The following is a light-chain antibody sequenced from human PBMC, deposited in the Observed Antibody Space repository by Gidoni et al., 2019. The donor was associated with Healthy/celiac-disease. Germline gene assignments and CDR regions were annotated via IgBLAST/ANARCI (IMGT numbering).Light chain of an antibody. V-gene: IGKV3-20*01. CDR2: GAS. CDR3: QQGA. J-gene: IGKJ1*01. Sequence: EIVLTQSPGTLSLSPGERAILSCRASQSVSSTYLAWYQQKPGQAPRLLIYGASSRVTGVPDRFSGSGSGTDFTLTISRLEPEDFAVYYCQQGAFGQGTKVEMK. CDR1: QSVSSTY.